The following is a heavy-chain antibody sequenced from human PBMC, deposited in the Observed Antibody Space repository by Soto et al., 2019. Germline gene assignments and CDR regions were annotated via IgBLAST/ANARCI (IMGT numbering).Heavy chain of an antibody. CDR1: GFTFSNAW. J-gene: IGHJ6*02. CDR2: IKSKTDGGTT. CDR3: TTDHRVPRYYDFWSGYPSYGMDV. V-gene: IGHV3-15*07. D-gene: IGHD3-3*01. Sequence: GGSLRLSCAASGFTFSNAWMNWVRQAPGKGLEWVGRIKSKTDGGTTDYAAPVKGRFTISRDDPKNTLYLQMNSLKTEDTAVYYCTTDHRVPRYYDFWSGYPSYGMDVWGQGTTVTVSS.